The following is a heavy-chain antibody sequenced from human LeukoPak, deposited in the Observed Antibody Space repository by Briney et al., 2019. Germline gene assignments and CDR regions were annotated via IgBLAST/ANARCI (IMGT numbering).Heavy chain of an antibody. CDR3: ARGPRITIFRVVIIPYFDY. D-gene: IGHD3-3*01. J-gene: IGHJ4*02. CDR2: INPNSGGT. CDR1: GYTFTGYY. V-gene: IGHV1-2*06. Sequence: ASVKVSCKASGYTFTGYYMHWVRQAPGQGLEWMGRINPNSGGTNYAQKFQGRVTMTRDTSISTAYMELSRLRSDDTAVYYCARGPRITIFRVVIIPYFDYWGQGTLVTVSS.